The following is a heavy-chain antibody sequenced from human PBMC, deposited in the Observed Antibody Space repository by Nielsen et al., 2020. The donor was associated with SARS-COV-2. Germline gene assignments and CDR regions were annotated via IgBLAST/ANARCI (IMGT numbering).Heavy chain of an antibody. V-gene: IGHV6-1*01. CDR2: TYYRSKWYN. Sequence: WIRQSPSRGLEWLGRTYYRSKWYNDYAVSVKSRITINPDTSKNQFSLHLNSVTPEDTAVYYCARARGAYGDYYYYYYTDVWGTGTTVTVSS. J-gene: IGHJ6*03. CDR3: ARARGAYGDYYYYYYTDV. D-gene: IGHD4-17*01.